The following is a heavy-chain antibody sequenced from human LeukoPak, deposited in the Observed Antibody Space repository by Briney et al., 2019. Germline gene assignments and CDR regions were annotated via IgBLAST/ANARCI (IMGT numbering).Heavy chain of an antibody. CDR1: GGSISSYY. CDR2: IYYSGST. J-gene: IGHJ6*03. Sequence: SETLSLTCTVSGGSISSYYWSWIRQPPGKGLEWIGYIYYSGSTNYNPSLKSRVTISVDTSKNQFSLKLSSVTAADTAVYYCARETGYCSSTSCYGYYMDVWGKGTTVTISS. V-gene: IGHV4-59*01. D-gene: IGHD2-2*01. CDR3: ARETGYCSSTSCYGYYMDV.